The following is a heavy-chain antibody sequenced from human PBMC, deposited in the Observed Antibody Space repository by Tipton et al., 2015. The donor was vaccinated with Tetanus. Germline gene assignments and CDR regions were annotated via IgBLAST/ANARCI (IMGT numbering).Heavy chain of an antibody. V-gene: IGHV3-53*01. CDR3: ARDYPDFDY. CDR1: GFSVSRKY. D-gene: IGHD3-16*02. J-gene: IGHJ4*02. CDR2: TYGDGST. Sequence: SLRLSCAASGFSVSRKYMTWVRQAPGKGLEWVSLTYGDGSTYYADSVKGRFTISRDNSKNTLYLQMSNLRAEDTAVYYCARDYPDFDYWGQGTPVTVSS.